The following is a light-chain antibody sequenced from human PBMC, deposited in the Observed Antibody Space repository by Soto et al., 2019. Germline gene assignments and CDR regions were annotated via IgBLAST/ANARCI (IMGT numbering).Light chain of an antibody. CDR1: SGSIASNY. CDR2: EDN. J-gene: IGLJ7*01. CDR3: QSYDSSNAV. Sequence: NSMLTQPHSVSESPGKTVTISCTRSSGSIASNYVQWYQQRPGSAPTTVMYEDNQRPSGVPDRYSGSIDSSSNSASLTISGLMTEDEADYYCQSYDSSNAVFGGGTQLTVL. V-gene: IGLV6-57*04.